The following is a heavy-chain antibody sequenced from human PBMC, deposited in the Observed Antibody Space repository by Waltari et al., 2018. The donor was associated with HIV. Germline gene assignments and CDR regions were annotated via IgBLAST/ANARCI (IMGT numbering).Heavy chain of an antibody. Sequence: EALLLESGGDVVQPGGSLRLSCVASEFTFTNYAMSWVRQAPGKGLEWVSSISGSGGTTYYADSVKGRFTVSRDNSKNTMYLQMNSLRAGDTAIYYCAKSYGDYLRRYFFDYWGQGTLVTVSS. D-gene: IGHD4-17*01. CDR3: AKSYGDYLRRYFFDY. CDR1: EFTFTNYA. CDR2: ISGSGGTT. J-gene: IGHJ4*02. V-gene: IGHV3-23*01.